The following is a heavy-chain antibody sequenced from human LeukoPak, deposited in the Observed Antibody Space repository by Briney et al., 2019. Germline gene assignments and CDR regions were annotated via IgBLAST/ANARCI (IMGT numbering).Heavy chain of an antibody. D-gene: IGHD1-26*01. CDR1: GGSISSGGYS. CDR2: IYHSGST. J-gene: IGHJ4*02. CDR3: ARTSGSYYFDY. V-gene: IGHV4-30-2*01. Sequence: SETLSLTCAVSGGSISSGGYSWSWIRQPPGKGLEWIGYIYHSGSTYYNPSLKSRVTISVDRSKNQSSLKLSSVTAADTAVYYCARTSGSYYFDYWGQGTLVTVSS.